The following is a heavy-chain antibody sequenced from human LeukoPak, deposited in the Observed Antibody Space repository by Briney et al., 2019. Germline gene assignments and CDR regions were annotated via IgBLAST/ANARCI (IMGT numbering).Heavy chain of an antibody. D-gene: IGHD6-13*01. J-gene: IGHJ5*02. CDR3: ARDKGGWSSSWYWFDP. CDR2: ISAYNGNT. CDR1: GYTFTSYG. V-gene: IGHV1-18*01. Sequence: ASVKVSCKASGYTFTSYGISWVRQAPGQALEWMGWISAYNGNTNYAQKLQGRVTMTTDTSTSTAYMELRSLRSDDTAVYYCARDKGGWSSSWYWFDPWGQGTLVTVSS.